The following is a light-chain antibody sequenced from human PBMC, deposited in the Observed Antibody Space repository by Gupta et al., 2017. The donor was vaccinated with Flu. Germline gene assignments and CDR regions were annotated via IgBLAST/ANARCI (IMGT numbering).Light chain of an antibody. J-gene: IGLJ3*02. V-gene: IGLV1-51*02. CDR3: ATWDSGLTRV. CDR1: SSNIGINY. CDR2: END. Sequence: QSVLTQPPSVSAASGQKVTISCSGSSSNIGINYVSWYQQLPAAPPKLLIYENDKRPSGIPDRFSGSKSGASATLDIAGLQTGDEADYFCATWDSGLTRVFGGGTKLIVL.